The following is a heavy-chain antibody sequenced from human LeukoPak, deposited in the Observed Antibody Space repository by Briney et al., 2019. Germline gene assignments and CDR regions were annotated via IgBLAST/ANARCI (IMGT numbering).Heavy chain of an antibody. V-gene: IGHV3-64*01. J-gene: IGHJ6*02. CDR2: SSSDGGST. Sequence: GGSLRLSCAASRFTYSMYAMHWVRQAPGKGLAYVSASSSDGGSTYYANSVKGRISISRDNSKNTLYHQVASLRAEDMAVYYCVNYGMDVWGQGTTVTVSS. CDR3: VNYGMDV. CDR1: RFTYSMYA.